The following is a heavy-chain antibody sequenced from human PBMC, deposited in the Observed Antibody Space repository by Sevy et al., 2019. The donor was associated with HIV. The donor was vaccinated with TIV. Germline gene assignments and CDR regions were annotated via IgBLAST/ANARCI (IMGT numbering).Heavy chain of an antibody. Sequence: GGSLRLSCAASGFTFSSYAMHWVRQAPGKGLEWVAVISYDGSNKYYADSVKGRFTISIDNSKNTLYLQMNSLRAEDTAVYYCAREDRTGTTDYWGQGTLVTVSS. V-gene: IGHV3-30*04. CDR1: GFTFSSYA. CDR2: ISYDGSNK. D-gene: IGHD1-1*01. J-gene: IGHJ4*02. CDR3: AREDRTGTTDY.